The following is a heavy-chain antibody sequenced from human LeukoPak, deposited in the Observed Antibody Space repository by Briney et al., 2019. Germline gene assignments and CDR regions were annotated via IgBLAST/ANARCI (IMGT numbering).Heavy chain of an antibody. J-gene: IGHJ4*02. V-gene: IGHV4-39*01. CDR1: GGSTSSSSYH. D-gene: IGHD5-18*01. CDR2: IYYSGNT. CDR3: ARHRSGAYSYGVLDY. Sequence: SETLSLTCTVSGGSTSSSSYHWGWIRQPPGKGLEWIGSIYYSGNTYYNPSLKSRVTISVDTSKNQFSLKLSSVTAADTAVYYCARHRSGAYSYGVLDYWGQGTLVTVSS.